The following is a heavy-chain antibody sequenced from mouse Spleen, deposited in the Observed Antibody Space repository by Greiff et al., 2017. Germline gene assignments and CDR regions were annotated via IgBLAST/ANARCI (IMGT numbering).Heavy chain of an antibody. CDR3: ARNDGYPAWFAY. V-gene: IGHV5-6-2*01. CDR1: GFTFSSYA. Sequence: EVQVVESGGGLVKPGGSLKLSCAASGFTFSSYAMSWVRQTPEKRLEWVAAINSNGGSTYYPDTVKDRFTISRDNAKNTLYLQMSSLRSEDTALYYCARNDGYPAWFAYWGQGTLVTVSA. D-gene: IGHD2-3*01. J-gene: IGHJ3*01. CDR2: INSNGGST.